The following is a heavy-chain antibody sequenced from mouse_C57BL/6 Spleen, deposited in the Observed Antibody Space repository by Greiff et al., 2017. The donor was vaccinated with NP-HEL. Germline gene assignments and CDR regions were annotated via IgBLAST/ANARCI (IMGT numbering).Heavy chain of an antibody. CDR3: EIPTTGAMDY. D-gene: IGHD1-1*01. V-gene: IGHV14-1*01. J-gene: IGHJ4*01. CDR2: IDPEDGDT. CDR1: GFNIKDYY. Sequence: VQLQQSGAELVRPGASVKLSCTASGFNIKDYYMHWVKQRPEQGLEWIGRIDPEDGDTEYAPKFQGKATMTADTSSNTAYLQLSSLTSEDTAVYYCEIPTTGAMDYWGQGTSVTVSS.